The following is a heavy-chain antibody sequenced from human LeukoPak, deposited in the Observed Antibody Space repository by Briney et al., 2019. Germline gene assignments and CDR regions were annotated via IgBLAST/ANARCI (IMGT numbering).Heavy chain of an antibody. V-gene: IGHV3-15*01. D-gene: IGHD5-12*01. CDR1: GFTFSNAW. CDR2: IKSKTDGGTT. J-gene: IGHJ4*02. Sequence: GGSLRLSCAASGFTFSNAWMSWVRQAPGKGLEWVGRIKSKTDGGTTDYAAPVKGRFTISRDDSKNTLYLQMNSLKTEDTAVYYCTAFLPGGYDFRCFDDWGQGTLVTVSS. CDR3: TAFLPGGYDFRCFDD.